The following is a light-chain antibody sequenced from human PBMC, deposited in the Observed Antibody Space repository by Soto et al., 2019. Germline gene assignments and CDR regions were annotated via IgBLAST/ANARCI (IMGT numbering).Light chain of an antibody. CDR3: QQRSNWIT. CDR2: AAS. CDR1: QSISIN. Sequence: IVLTQSPGTLSLSAGERAILSCRASQSISINLAWYQQKPGQAPRLLIYAASNRATGVPARFSGSWSGTEFTLTISSMQSEDFAVYYCQQRSNWITFGQGTRLEIK. V-gene: IGKV3-11*01. J-gene: IGKJ5*01.